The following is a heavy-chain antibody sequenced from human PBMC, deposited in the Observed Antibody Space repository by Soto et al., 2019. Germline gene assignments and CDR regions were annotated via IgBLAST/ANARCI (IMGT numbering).Heavy chain of an antibody. J-gene: IGHJ4*02. V-gene: IGHV1-69*06. Sequence: SVKVSCKASGGTFSSYAISWVRQAPGQGLEWMGGIIPIFGTANYAQKFQGRVTITADKSTSTAYMELSSLRSEDTAVYYCARGAPGSYSPFDDYWGQGTLVTVSS. D-gene: IGHD1-26*01. CDR2: IIPIFGTA. CDR1: GGTFSSYA. CDR3: ARGAPGSYSPFDDY.